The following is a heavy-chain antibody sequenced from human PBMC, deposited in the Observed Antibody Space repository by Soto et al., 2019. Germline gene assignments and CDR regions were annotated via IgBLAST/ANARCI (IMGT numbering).Heavy chain of an antibody. D-gene: IGHD1-26*01. Sequence: GESLKISCKGSGYSFTSYWIGWVRQMPGKGLEWMGIIYPGDSDTRYSPSFQGQVTISADKSISTAYLQWSSLKASDTAMYYCARHGGSGGTQYYYHYYGMDVWGQGITVYVS. CDR3: ARHGGSGGTQYYYHYYGMDV. V-gene: IGHV5-51*01. CDR2: IYPGDSDT. CDR1: GYSFTSYW. J-gene: IGHJ6*02.